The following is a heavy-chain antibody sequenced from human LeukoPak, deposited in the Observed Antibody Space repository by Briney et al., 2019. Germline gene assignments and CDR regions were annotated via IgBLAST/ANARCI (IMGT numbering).Heavy chain of an antibody. CDR3: ARPLTMVRGVKGTFDI. V-gene: IGHV1-8*01. Sequence: ASVKVSCKASGYTFTSYDITWVRQTTGQGLEWMGWMNPSSANTGYAQKFQGRVTMTRNTSISTAYMELSSLRSEDTAVYYCARPLTMVRGVKGTFDIWGQGTMVTVSS. J-gene: IGHJ3*02. CDR1: GYTFTSYD. CDR2: MNPSSANT. D-gene: IGHD3-10*01.